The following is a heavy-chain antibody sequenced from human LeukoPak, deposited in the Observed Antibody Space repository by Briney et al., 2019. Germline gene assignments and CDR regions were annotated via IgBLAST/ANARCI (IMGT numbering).Heavy chain of an antibody. CDR2: INHSGST. V-gene: IGHV4-34*01. J-gene: IGHJ4*02. CDR1: GGSFSGYY. CDR3: ARGLITDY. D-gene: IGHD3-16*01. Sequence: PSETLSLTCAVYGGSFSGYYWSWIRQPPGKGLEWIGEINHSGSTNYNPSLKSRVTISVDTSKNQFSLKLSSVTAADTAVYYCARGLITDYWGQGTLVTVSP.